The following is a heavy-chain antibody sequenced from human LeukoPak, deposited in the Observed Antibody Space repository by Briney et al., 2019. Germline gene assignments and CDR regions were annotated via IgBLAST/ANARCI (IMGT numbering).Heavy chain of an antibody. Sequence: SETLSLTCAVSGGSISSSNWWSWVRQPPGKGLEWIGEIYHSGSTNYNPSLKSRVTISVDTSKNQLSLKLSSVTAADTAVYYCARGDRGYCTNGVCYGGPGLDYWGQGTLVTVSS. CDR2: IYHSGST. J-gene: IGHJ4*02. CDR1: GGSISSSNW. CDR3: ARGDRGYCTNGVCYGGPGLDY. D-gene: IGHD2-8*01. V-gene: IGHV4-4*02.